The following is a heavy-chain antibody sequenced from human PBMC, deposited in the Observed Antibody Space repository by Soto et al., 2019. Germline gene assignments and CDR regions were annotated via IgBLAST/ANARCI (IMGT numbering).Heavy chain of an antibody. CDR2: INAGNGNT. CDR3: ARSQAGIAARPVYGMDA. V-gene: IGHV1-3*01. J-gene: IGHJ6*02. CDR1: GYTFTSYA. D-gene: IGHD6-6*01. Sequence: ASVKGSCKASGYTFTSYAMHWVRQAPGQRLEWMGWINAGNGNTKYSQKFQGRVTITRDTSASTAYMELSSLRSEDTAVYYCARSQAGIAARPVYGMDARGQGTTVTV.